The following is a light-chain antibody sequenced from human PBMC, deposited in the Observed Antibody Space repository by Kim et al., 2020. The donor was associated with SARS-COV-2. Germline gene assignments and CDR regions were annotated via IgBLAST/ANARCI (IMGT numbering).Light chain of an antibody. J-gene: IGKJ1*01. CDR3: QQYGSSPRT. CDR2: GAS. Sequence: EIVLTQSPGTLSLSPGERATLPCRASQSISSSYLAWYQQKPGQAPRLLIYGASIRATGIPDRFSGSGSGTDFTLTISRLEAEDFAVYYCQQYGSSPRTFGQGTKVDIK. CDR1: QSISSSY. V-gene: IGKV3-20*01.